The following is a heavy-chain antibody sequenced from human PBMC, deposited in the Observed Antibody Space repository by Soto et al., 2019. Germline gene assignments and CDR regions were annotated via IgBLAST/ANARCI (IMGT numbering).Heavy chain of an antibody. Sequence: EVQLVESGGGLVQPGGSLRLSCAASGFTVSSNYMSWVRQAPGKGLEWVSVIYSGGSTYYADSVKGRFTIARDNSKNTLYLQMNSLRAEDTAVYYCARYYGSGSPYYCYYMDVWGKGTTVTVSS. CDR3: ARYYGSGSPYYCYYMDV. J-gene: IGHJ6*03. CDR2: IYSGGST. D-gene: IGHD3-10*01. V-gene: IGHV3-66*01. CDR1: GFTVSSNY.